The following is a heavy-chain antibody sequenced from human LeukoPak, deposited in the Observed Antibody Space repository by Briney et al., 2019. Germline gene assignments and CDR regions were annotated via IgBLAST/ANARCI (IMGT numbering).Heavy chain of an antibody. V-gene: IGHV3-7*01. Sequence: PGGSLRLSCAASGFTFSSYSMNWVRQAPGKGLEWVANIKQDGSEKYYVDSVKGRFTISRDNAKNSLYLQMNSLRAEDTAVYYCARDRGDLGYYYYYMDVWGKGTTVTVSS. D-gene: IGHD2-21*02. CDR1: GFTFSSYS. CDR3: ARDRGDLGYYYYYMDV. CDR2: IKQDGSEK. J-gene: IGHJ6*03.